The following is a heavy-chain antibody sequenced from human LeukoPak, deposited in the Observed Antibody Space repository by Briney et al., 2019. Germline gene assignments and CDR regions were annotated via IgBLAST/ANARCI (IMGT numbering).Heavy chain of an antibody. Sequence: GGSLRLSCAASGFTFSSYAMSWVRQAPGKGLEWVSAISGSGGSTYYADSVKGRFTISRDNAKNSLYLQMNSLRAEDTAVYYCARDPLGKKFAVTTRWFDPWGQGTLVTVSS. J-gene: IGHJ5*02. CDR1: GFTFSSYA. V-gene: IGHV3-23*01. D-gene: IGHD4-17*01. CDR3: ARDPLGKKFAVTTRWFDP. CDR2: ISGSGGST.